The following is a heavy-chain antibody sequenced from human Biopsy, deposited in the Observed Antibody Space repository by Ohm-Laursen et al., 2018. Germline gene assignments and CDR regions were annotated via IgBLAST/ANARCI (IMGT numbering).Heavy chain of an antibody. Sequence: GSSVKVSCKASGGPFINYAISWVRQAPGQGLEWMGGIIPMFGTANYAQMFQGRVTISADESTSTSYMELSSLTTEDTAIYYCARGPHSGSHSCFDYWGRGTLVTVSS. CDR1: GGPFINYA. J-gene: IGHJ4*02. CDR3: ARGPHSGSHSCFDY. D-gene: IGHD1-26*01. V-gene: IGHV1-69*01. CDR2: IIPMFGTA.